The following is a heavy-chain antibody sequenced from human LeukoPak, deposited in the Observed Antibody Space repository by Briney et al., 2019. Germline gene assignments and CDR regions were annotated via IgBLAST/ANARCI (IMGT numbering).Heavy chain of an antibody. J-gene: IGHJ3*02. CDR2: IYYSGST. CDR1: GGSISSSSYY. Sequence: PSETLSLTCTVSGGSISSSSYYWGWIRQPPGKGLEWIGSIYYSGSTYYNPSLKSRVTISVDTSKNQFSLKLSSVTAADTAVYYCARAAGDAMIVVVTPHTHAFDIWGQGTMVTVSS. CDR3: ARAAGDAMIVVVTPHTHAFDI. V-gene: IGHV4-39*07. D-gene: IGHD3-22*01.